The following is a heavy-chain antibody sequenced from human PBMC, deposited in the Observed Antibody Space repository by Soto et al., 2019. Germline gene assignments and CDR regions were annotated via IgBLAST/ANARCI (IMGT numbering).Heavy chain of an antibody. V-gene: IGHV3-23*01. CDR2: ISGSGGGT. Sequence: EVQLLESGGGLVQPGGSLRLSCAASGFTFNIYAMSWVRQAPGKGLEWVSAISGSGGGTYYADSVKGRFTISRDNSNNTLYLQMSGLRAEDTAVYYCAKCGYDSSGRLLRYFQLWGQGTLVTVSS. CDR1: GFTFNIYA. J-gene: IGHJ1*01. CDR3: AKCGYDSSGRLLRYFQL. D-gene: IGHD3-22*01.